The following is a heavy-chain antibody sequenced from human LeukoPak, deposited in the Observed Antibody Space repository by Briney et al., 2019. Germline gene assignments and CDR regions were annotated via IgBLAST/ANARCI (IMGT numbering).Heavy chain of an antibody. CDR2: ISYDGNKK. J-gene: IGHJ4*02. D-gene: IGHD6-19*01. CDR1: RVTFSSYA. V-gene: IGHV3-30*04. Sequence: GGSLRLSCAASRVTFSSYAMHWVRQAPGKGLEWVAIISYDGNKKYYGDSVKGRFTISRDISKKMLHLKMNSLIVEDTAVYYCARDQAQYSSDWTDRIDYWGQGTLVTVSS. CDR3: ARDQAQYSSDWTDRIDY.